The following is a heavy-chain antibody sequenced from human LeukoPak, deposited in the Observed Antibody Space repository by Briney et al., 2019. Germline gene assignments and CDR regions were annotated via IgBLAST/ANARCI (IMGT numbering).Heavy chain of an antibody. J-gene: IGHJ6*02. CDR3: ARDHCSSTSCSPGYYGMDV. Sequence: ASVKVSCKASGYTFTSYYMHWVRPAPGQGLEWMGIINPSGGSTSYAQKFQGRVTMTRDTSTSTVYMELSSLRSEDTAVYYCARDHCSSTSCSPGYYGMDVWGQGTTVTVSS. V-gene: IGHV1-46*01. D-gene: IGHD2-2*01. CDR2: INPSGGST. CDR1: GYTFTSYY.